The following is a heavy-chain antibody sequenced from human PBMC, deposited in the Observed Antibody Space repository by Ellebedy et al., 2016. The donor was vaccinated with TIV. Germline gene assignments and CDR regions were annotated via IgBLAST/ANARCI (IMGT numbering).Heavy chain of an antibody. CDR1: GFTFGDYA. CDR3: TRDLTTLAAAGTGIYYYTMDV. V-gene: IGHV3-49*04. Sequence: GESLKISXTASGFTFGDYAMSWVRQAPGKGLEWVSFIRSKAYGGTTEYAASVKGRFTISRDDSKSIAYLQMNSLKAEDTAMYYCTRDLTTLAAAGTGIYYYTMDVWGQGTTVTVSS. CDR2: IRSKAYGGTT. J-gene: IGHJ6*02. D-gene: IGHD6-13*01.